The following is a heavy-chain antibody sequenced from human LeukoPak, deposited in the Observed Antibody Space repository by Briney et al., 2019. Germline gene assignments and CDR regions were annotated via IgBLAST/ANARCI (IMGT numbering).Heavy chain of an antibody. Sequence: SETLSLTCAVSGGSISSNSYYWGWIRQPPGKGLEWIGYIYYSGSTNYNPSLRSRVTISVDTSKNQFSLKLSSVTAADTAVYYCARSHGSGSYYNLNDYWGQGTLVTVSS. V-gene: IGHV4-61*05. J-gene: IGHJ4*02. CDR2: IYYSGST. D-gene: IGHD3-10*01. CDR1: GGSISSNSYY. CDR3: ARSHGSGSYYNLNDY.